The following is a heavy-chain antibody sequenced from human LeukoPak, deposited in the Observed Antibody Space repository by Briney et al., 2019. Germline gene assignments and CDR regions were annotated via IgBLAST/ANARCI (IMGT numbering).Heavy chain of an antibody. J-gene: IGHJ4*02. V-gene: IGHV4-39*01. CDR2: IYYSGST. CDR1: GGSISSVSYF. D-gene: IGHD6-13*01. Sequence: SETLPLTCTVSGGSISSVSYFWDWIRQPPGKGLEWIGSIYYSGSTYYNPSLKSRVTVSVDTSKNQFSLKLSSVTAADTALYYCARRISWSFDYWGQGTLVTVSS. CDR3: ARRISWSFDY.